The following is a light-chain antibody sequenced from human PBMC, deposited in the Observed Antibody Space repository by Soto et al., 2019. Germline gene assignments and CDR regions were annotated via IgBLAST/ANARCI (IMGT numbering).Light chain of an antibody. CDR2: DAS. CDR1: QGINNY. CDR3: RQFDNLPLT. V-gene: IGKV1-33*01. J-gene: IGKJ4*01. Sequence: DIVMTQSLSSLSASVGDRVTITCQANQGINNYLYWYQQRPGDAPKLLISDASIWEAGVPSRFSGSGFGTTYILTISSRQPEDFATYYCRQFDNLPLTFGGGTKVELK.